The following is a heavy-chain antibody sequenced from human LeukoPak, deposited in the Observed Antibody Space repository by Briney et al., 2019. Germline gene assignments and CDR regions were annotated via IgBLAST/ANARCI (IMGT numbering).Heavy chain of an antibody. CDR2: VSYSGST. CDR1: GGSISSGGYY. Sequence: SSETLSLTCTVSGGSISSGGYYWSWIRQHPGKGLEWIGYVSYSGSTYYHPSLKSRVTISVDTSKTQFSLKLSSVTAADTAVYYCARDQPDHWFDPWGQGTLVTVSS. CDR3: ARDQPDHWFDP. V-gene: IGHV4-31*03. J-gene: IGHJ5*02.